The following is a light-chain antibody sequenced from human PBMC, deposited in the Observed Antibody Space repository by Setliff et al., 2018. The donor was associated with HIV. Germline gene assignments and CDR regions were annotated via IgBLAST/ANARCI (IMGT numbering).Light chain of an antibody. J-gene: IGLJ1*01. CDR1: NIGSKG. V-gene: IGLV3-21*03. CDR2: DDN. Sequence: SYELTQPPSVSVAPGKTARITCGGNNIGSKGVNWYQQKPDQAPVLVVYDDNDRPSGIPERFSGSKSANTATLTIRRVEAEDEADYYCWAWHFSDHYVFGTGTKVTVL. CDR3: WAWHFSDHYV.